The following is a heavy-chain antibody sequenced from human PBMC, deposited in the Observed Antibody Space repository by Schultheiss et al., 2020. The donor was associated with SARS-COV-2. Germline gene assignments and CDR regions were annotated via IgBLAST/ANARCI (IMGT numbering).Heavy chain of an antibody. CDR3: ASGIIAAAGLFDY. Sequence: GGSLRLSCAASGFTFSSYAMHWVRQAPGKGLEWVAVISYDGSNKYYADSVKGRFTISRDNAKNSLYLQMNSLRAEDTAVYYCASGIIAAAGLFDYWGQGTLVTVSS. V-gene: IGHV3-30*07. J-gene: IGHJ4*02. CDR1: GFTFSSYA. D-gene: IGHD6-13*01. CDR2: ISYDGSNK.